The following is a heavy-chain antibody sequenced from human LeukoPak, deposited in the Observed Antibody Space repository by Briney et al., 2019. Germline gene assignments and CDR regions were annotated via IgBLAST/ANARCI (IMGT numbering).Heavy chain of an antibody. Sequence: SGGSLRLSCAASGFIFSSYPLNWVRQAPGKGLEWVSTISGDSSYIQYADSVKGRFTISRDNAKNSLYLQMNSLRAEDTAVYYCARWRNYDGSSGYYQDAFDVWAKGQWSPSLQ. CDR2: ISGDSSYI. CDR1: GFIFSSYP. J-gene: IGHJ3*01. CDR3: ARWRNYDGSSGYYQDAFDV. V-gene: IGHV3-21*01. D-gene: IGHD3-22*01.